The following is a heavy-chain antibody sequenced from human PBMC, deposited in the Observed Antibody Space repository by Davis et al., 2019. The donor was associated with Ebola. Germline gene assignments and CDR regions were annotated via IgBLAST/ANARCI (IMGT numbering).Heavy chain of an antibody. D-gene: IGHD4-17*01. CDR3: AKGSLYGSRSITAGMDV. Sequence: GESLKISCAASGFTFASYSMTWVRQAPGKGLEWVSGMSGSGSTYYADSVKGRFTFSRDNSKNTLYLQMNSLRAEDTAIYYCAKGSLYGSRSITAGMDVWGQGTTVTVSS. V-gene: IGHV3-23*01. CDR2: MSGSGST. J-gene: IGHJ6*02. CDR1: GFTFASYS.